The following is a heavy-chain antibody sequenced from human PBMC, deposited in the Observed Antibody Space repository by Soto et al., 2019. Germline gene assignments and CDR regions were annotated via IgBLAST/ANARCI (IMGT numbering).Heavy chain of an antibody. CDR3: VSAKFRGFLLRY. Sequence: QVHLVQSGAEVKKPGSSVRVSCTASGHPHTISWVRQAPGQGLEWLGGIVPTLGSTNYARNFQGRVTISADKSTEVVHMELFGLRSEDSATYSCVSAKFRGFLLRYWGPGT. D-gene: IGHD1-26*01. CDR2: IVPTLGST. CDR1: GHPHT. V-gene: IGHV1-69*08. J-gene: IGHJ1*01.